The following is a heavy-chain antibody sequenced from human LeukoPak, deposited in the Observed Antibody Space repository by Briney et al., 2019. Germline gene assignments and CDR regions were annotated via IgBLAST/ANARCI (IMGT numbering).Heavy chain of an antibody. J-gene: IGHJ4*02. CDR2: INHSGST. V-gene: IGHV4-34*01. CDR1: GGSFSGYY. D-gene: IGHD5-18*01. CDR3: ARTTAMVRGYFDY. Sequence: SETLSLTCAVYGGSFSGYYWSWIRQPPGKGLEWIGEINHSGSTNYNPSLKSRVTISVDTSMNQFSLKLNSVTAADTAVYYCARTTAMVRGYFDYWGQGTLVTVSS.